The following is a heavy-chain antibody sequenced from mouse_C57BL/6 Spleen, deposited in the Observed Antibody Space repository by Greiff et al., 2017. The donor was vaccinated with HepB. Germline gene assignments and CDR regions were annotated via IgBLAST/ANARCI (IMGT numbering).Heavy chain of an antibody. D-gene: IGHD1-1*01. CDR1: GYSFTDYN. J-gene: IGHJ3*01. V-gene: IGHV1-39*01. Sequence: VQLKESGPELVKPGASVKISCKASGYSFTDYNMNWVKQSNGKSLEWIGVINPNYGTTSYNQKFKGKATLTVDQSSSTAYMQLNSLTSEDSAVYYCARGNYYGSSSAWLAYWGQGTLVTVSA. CDR3: ARGNYYGSSSAWLAY. CDR2: INPNYGTT.